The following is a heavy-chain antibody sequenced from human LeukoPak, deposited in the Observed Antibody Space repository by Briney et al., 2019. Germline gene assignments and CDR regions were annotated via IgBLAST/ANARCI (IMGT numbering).Heavy chain of an antibody. CDR1: GYTFTGYY. J-gene: IGHJ2*01. CDR3: ARSDEEYQLNYWYFDL. V-gene: IGHV1-2*02. CDR2: INPNSGGT. D-gene: IGHD2-2*01. Sequence: GASVKVSCKASGYTFTGYYMHWVRQAPGQGLEWMGWINPNSGGTNYAQKFQGRVTMTRDTSISTAYMELSSLRSEDTAVYYCARSDEEYQLNYWYFDLWGRGTLVTVSS.